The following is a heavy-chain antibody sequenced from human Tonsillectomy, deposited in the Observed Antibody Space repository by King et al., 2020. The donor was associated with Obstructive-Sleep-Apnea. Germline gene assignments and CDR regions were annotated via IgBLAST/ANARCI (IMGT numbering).Heavy chain of an antibody. CDR1: GGSISSSSYY. J-gene: IGHJ5*02. CDR3: APFSSPTIFGVVISHSWFDP. D-gene: IGHD3-3*01. Sequence: QLQESGPGLVKHSETLSLTCTVSGGSISSSSYYWGWIRQPPGKGLEWSGSIYYSGRTYYNPSLKSRVTISVDTSKNQFSLKLSSVTAADTAVYYCAPFSSPTIFGVVISHSWFDPWVQGTLVTVSS. V-gene: IGHV4-39*07. CDR2: IYYSGRT.